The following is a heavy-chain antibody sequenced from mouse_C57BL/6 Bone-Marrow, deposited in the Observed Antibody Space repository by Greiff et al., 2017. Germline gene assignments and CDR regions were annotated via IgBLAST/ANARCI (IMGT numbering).Heavy chain of an antibody. CDR3: ATPYYSTLYYAMDD. V-gene: IGHV1-72*01. J-gene: IGHJ4*01. Sequence: QVQLQQPGAELVKPGASVKLSCKASGYTFTSYWMHWVKQRPGRGLEWIGRLDPISGGTKYNEKFKSQATLTVDKPSSTAYMQLSSLTSEDSAVYYCATPYYSTLYYAMDDWGQGTSVTVSA. CDR2: LDPISGGT. D-gene: IGHD2-5*01. CDR1: GYTFTSYW.